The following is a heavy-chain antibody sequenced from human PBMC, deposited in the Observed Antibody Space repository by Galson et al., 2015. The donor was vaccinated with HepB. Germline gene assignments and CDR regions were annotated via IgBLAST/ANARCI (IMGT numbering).Heavy chain of an antibody. CDR2: IRTNTDGGPT. CDR3: TAQKLGRGAFDI. CDR1: GFTFNNAW. V-gene: IGHV3-15*01. D-gene: IGHD7-27*01. J-gene: IGHJ3*02. Sequence: SLRLSCAASGFTFNNAWMNWVRQAPGRGLEWVGRIRTNTDGGPTDYTAPVKGRFTISRDDSKNTLYLQMTSLKTEDTAVYFCTAQKLGRGAFDIWGQGTMVTVSS.